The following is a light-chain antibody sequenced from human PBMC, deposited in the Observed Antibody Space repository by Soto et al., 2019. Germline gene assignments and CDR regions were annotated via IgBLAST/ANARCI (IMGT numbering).Light chain of an antibody. CDR1: QTVSGNY. CDR3: QLYGGSRA. V-gene: IGKV3-20*01. CDR2: GAS. Sequence: ESVLTQSPGTLSLSPGEGATLSCRASQTVSGNYLAWYQQKPGQAPRLLIYGASSRATGIPDRFSGSGSGTDFTLTITRLEPEDCAVYFCQLYGGSRAFGQGTKVAIK. J-gene: IGKJ1*01.